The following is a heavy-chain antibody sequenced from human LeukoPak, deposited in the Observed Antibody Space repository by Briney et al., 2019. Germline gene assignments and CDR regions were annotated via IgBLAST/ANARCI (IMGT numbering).Heavy chain of an antibody. CDR2: IKSKTDGGTT. Sequence: GGSLRLSCAASGFTFSNAWMSWVRQAPGKGLEWVGRIKSKTDGGTTDYAAPVKGRFTISRDDSKNTLYLQMNSLKTEDTAVYYCTADDYYDSSGYQGYWGQGTLVTVSS. D-gene: IGHD3-22*01. J-gene: IGHJ4*02. CDR1: GFTFSNAW. CDR3: TADDYYDSSGYQGY. V-gene: IGHV3-15*01.